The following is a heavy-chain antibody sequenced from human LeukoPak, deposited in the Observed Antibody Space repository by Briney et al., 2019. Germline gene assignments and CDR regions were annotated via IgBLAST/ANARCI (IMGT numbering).Heavy chain of an antibody. Sequence: SVKVSCKASVGTFSSYSISWVRQAPGQGLEWMGRIIPIFGTANYAQKFQGRVTITTDESTSTAYMELSSLRSEDTAVYYCARGMGYDILTGADAPYYMDVWGKGTTVTVSS. J-gene: IGHJ6*03. CDR3: ARGMGYDILTGADAPYYMDV. CDR2: IIPIFGTA. D-gene: IGHD3-9*01. V-gene: IGHV1-69*05. CDR1: VGTFSSYS.